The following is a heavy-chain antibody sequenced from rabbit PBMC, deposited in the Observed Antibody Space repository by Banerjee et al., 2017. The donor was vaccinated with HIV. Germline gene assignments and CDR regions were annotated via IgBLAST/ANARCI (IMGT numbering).Heavy chain of an antibody. CDR1: AFSFSYKYV. J-gene: IGHJ4*01. Sequence: EQLEESGGDLVKPEGSLTLTCTASAFSFSYKYVMCWVRQAPGKGLELIACIYTSGGSTGYASWVNGRFTISRSTSLSTVDLKMTSLTAADTATYFCARDLAGVIGWNFDLWGPGTLVTVS. D-gene: IGHD4-1*01. V-gene: IGHV1S43*01. CDR3: ARDLAGVIGWNFDL. CDR2: IYTSGGST.